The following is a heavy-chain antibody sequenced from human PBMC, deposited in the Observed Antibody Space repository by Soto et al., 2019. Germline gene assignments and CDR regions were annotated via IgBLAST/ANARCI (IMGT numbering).Heavy chain of an antibody. Sequence: AGGALKLSCAASGFTFSSYNMKWVRPAPGEGLEWVSYISSSSSTIYYADSVKGRFTISRDNAKNSLYLQMNSLRAEDTAVYYCARDRRISFWPFPTYDYWGQGTLVTVSS. CDR1: GFTFSSYN. V-gene: IGHV3-48*01. J-gene: IGHJ4*02. D-gene: IGHD3-3*01. CDR2: ISSSSSTI. CDR3: ARDRRISFWPFPTYDY.